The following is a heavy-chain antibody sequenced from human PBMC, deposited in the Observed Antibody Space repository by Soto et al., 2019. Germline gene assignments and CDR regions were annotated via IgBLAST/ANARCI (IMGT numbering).Heavy chain of an antibody. CDR2: IYYSGST. CDR3: ARVVTSDAFDI. J-gene: IGHJ3*02. V-gene: IGHV4-59*01. D-gene: IGHD2-15*01. Sequence: SETLSLTCTVSGGSISSYYWSWIRQPPGKGLEWIGYIYYSGSTNYNPSLKSRVTISVDTSKNQFSLKLSSVTAADTAVYYCARVVTSDAFDIWGQGTMVTVSS. CDR1: GGSISSYY.